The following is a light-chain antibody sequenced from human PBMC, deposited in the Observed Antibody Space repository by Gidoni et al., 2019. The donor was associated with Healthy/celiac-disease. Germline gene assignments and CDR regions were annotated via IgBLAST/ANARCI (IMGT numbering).Light chain of an antibody. Sequence: QSALTQPRSVSGSPGQSVTISCTGTSSDVGGYNYVSWYQQHPGTAPKLMIYDVSKRPSGVPDRFSGSKSGNTASLTISGLQAEDEADYYCCSYAGSYTFYVFGTGTKGTVL. CDR2: DVS. J-gene: IGLJ1*01. CDR3: CSYAGSYTFYV. CDR1: SSDVGGYNY. V-gene: IGLV2-11*01.